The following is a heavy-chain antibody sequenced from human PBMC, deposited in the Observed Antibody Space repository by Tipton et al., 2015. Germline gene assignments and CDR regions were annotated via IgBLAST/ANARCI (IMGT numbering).Heavy chain of an antibody. CDR1: GGSVSSGSYY. J-gene: IGHJ6*02. CDR2: ISHSGNT. CDR3: ARDLEHGMDV. V-gene: IGHV4-39*07. Sequence: TLSLTCTVSGGSVSSGSYYWNWIRQPPGKGLEWIGSISHSGNTYYNPSLKSRVTMSRDTSKNQFSLTLKSVTAADTAVYYCARDLEHGMDVWGQGTTVTVSS.